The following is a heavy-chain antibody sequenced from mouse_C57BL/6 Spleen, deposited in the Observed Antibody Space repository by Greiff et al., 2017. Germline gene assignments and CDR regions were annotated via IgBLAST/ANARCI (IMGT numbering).Heavy chain of an antibody. Sequence: EVKLQESGPGLVKPSQSLSLTCSVTGYSITSGYYWNWIRQFPGNKLEWMGYISYDGSNNYNPSLKNRISITRDTSKNQFFLKLNSVTTEDTATYYCAILWFRNYFDYWGQGTTLTVSS. CDR2: ISYDGSN. J-gene: IGHJ2*01. V-gene: IGHV3-6*01. CDR3: AILWFRNYFDY. CDR1: GYSITSGYY. D-gene: IGHD2-2*01.